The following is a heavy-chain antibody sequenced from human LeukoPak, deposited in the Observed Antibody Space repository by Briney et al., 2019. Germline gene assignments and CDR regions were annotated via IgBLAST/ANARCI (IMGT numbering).Heavy chain of an antibody. D-gene: IGHD3-22*01. CDR3: EVVPNY. Sequence: ASVKVSCKSSGYTFTSYYMQWVRQAPGQGLEWVGIIHPSDGSTSSAQKFQGRVTMTRDTSTSTVYMELSSLRSEDTAVYYCEVVPNYWGQGTLVTVSS. CDR1: GYTFTSYY. J-gene: IGHJ4*02. CDR2: IHPSDGST. V-gene: IGHV1-46*01.